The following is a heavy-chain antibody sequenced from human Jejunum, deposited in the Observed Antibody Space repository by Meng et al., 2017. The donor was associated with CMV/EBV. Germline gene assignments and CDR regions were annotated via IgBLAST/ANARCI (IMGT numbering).Heavy chain of an antibody. CDR1: GYSISSGYY. CDR3: EREPGLQEREHFFDN. CDR2: IFHSGTT. Sequence: SGYSISSGYYWGWIRQTPGRGLEWIGSIFHSGTTYYEPSLKSRVTISVDTSKNQFSLKLTSVTAADTAVYYCEREPGLQEREHFFDNWGQGTLVTVSS. J-gene: IGHJ4*02. D-gene: IGHD4-11*01. V-gene: IGHV4-38-2*02.